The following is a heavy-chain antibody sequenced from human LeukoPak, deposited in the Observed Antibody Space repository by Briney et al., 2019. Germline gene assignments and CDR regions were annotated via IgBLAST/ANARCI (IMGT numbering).Heavy chain of an antibody. CDR2: ISYDGSNK. D-gene: IGHD6-19*01. J-gene: IGHJ6*03. CDR3: AKDVLDSSGNYYMDV. CDR1: GFTFSSYG. Sequence: PGRSLRLSCAASGFTFSSYGMHWVRQAPGKGLEWVAVISYDGSNKYYADSVKGRFTISRDNSKNTLYLQMNSLRAEDTAVYYCAKDVLDSSGNYYMDVWGKGTTVTVSS. V-gene: IGHV3-30*18.